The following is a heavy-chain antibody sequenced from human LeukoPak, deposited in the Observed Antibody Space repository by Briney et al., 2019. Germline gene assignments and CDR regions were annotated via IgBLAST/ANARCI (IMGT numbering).Heavy chain of an antibody. Sequence: GRSLRLSCAASGFTFSNYGMHWVRQAPGKGLEWVAVIAHDGSIKHYADSVKGRFTISRDNSENTLYLQMNSLTSEDSAVYYCARDDSTSCYDYWGQGTLVTVSS. V-gene: IGHV3-30*03. CDR1: GFTFSNYG. CDR3: ARDDSTSCYDY. CDR2: IAHDGSIK. J-gene: IGHJ4*02. D-gene: IGHD2-2*01.